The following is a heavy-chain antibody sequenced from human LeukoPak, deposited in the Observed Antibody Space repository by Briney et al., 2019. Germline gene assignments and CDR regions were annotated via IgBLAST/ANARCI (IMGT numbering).Heavy chain of an antibody. D-gene: IGHD3-9*01. Sequence: SETLSLTCTVSGYSISSGYYWGWIRQPPGKGLEWIGSIYHSGSTYYNPSLKSRVTISVDTSKNQFSLKLSSVTAADTAVYYCARGNDILTPFGAWGQGTLVTVSS. V-gene: IGHV4-38-2*02. CDR2: IYHSGST. CDR3: ARGNDILTPFGA. J-gene: IGHJ5*02. CDR1: GYSISSGYY.